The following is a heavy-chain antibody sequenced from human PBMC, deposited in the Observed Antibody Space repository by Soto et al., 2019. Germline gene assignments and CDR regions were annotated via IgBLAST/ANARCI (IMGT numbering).Heavy chain of an antibody. CDR2: MNPKSANT. V-gene: IGHV1-8*01. J-gene: IGHJ4*02. CDR3: ARSPSWESTVTPYYFDH. D-gene: IGHD4-4*01. CDR1: RYTFISYD. Sequence: QVQLVQSGAEVKKPGASVKVSCKASRYTFISYDINWVRQATGQGLEWMGWMNPKSANTGYAQNFQGRVTMTRKNTTSTADMELSSLRSEDTAVYYCARSPSWESTVTPYYFDHRGQGCLVTVSS.